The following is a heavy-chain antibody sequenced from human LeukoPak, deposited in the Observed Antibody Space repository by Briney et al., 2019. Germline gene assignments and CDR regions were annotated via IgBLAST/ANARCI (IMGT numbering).Heavy chain of an antibody. CDR3: ARDHDYGDSYYYGMDV. CDR1: GFTFSSYA. D-gene: IGHD4-17*01. Sequence: GGSLRLSCAASGFTFSSYAMSWVRQAPGKGLEWVSAISGSGGSTYYADSVKGRFTISRDNSKNTLYLQMNSLRAEDTAVYYCARDHDYGDSYYYGMDVWGQGTTVTVSS. J-gene: IGHJ6*02. CDR2: ISGSGGST. V-gene: IGHV3-23*01.